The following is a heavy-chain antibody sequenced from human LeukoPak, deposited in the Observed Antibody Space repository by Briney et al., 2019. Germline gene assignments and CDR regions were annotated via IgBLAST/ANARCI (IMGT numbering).Heavy chain of an antibody. CDR2: ISSSSSYI. D-gene: IGHD3-22*01. Sequence: PGGSLRLSCAASGFTFSSYSMNWVRQAPGKGLEWVSSISSSSSYIYYADSVKGRFTISRDNAKNSLYLQMNSLRAEDTAVYYCGRDKGDYHSSGSLFVFGGQGTLVTVSS. CDR1: GFTFSSYS. CDR3: GRDKGDYHSSGSLFVF. V-gene: IGHV3-21*01. J-gene: IGHJ4*02.